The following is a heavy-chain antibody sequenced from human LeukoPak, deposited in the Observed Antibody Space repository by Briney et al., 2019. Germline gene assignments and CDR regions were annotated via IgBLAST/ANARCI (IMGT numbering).Heavy chain of an antibody. CDR1: GFTFSSYS. J-gene: IGHJ4*02. CDR2: ISGCGSTI. Sequence: GGSLRLSCAASGFTFSSYSMNWVRQAPGKGLEWLSYISGCGSTIYYADSVKGRFTISRDNAQNLLYLEMNSLRAEDTAVYYCARDSRVLGFDYWGQGTLLTVSS. V-gene: IGHV3-48*04. D-gene: IGHD2-8*02. CDR3: ARDSRVLGFDY.